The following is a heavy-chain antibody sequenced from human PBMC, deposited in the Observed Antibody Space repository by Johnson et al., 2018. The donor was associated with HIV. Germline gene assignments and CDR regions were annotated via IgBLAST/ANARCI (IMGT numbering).Heavy chain of an antibody. V-gene: IGHV3-33*01. CDR2: IWYDGSNK. CDR1: RFTFSSYG. J-gene: IGHJ3*02. CDR3: TTTGGWQGTTPPHYAFDI. Sequence: QVQLVESGGGVVQPGRSLRLSCAASRFTFSSYGMHWVRQAPGKGLEWVAVIWYDGSNKYYADSVKGRFTISRDNSKNTLYLQMNSLKTEDTAVYYCTTTGGWQGTTPPHYAFDIWGQGTMVTVSS. D-gene: IGHD1/OR15-1a*01.